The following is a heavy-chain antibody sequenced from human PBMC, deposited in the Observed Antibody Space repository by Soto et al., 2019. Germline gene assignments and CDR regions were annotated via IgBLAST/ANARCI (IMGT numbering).Heavy chain of an antibody. D-gene: IGHD3-22*01. CDR2: ISYDGSNK. Sequence: QVQLVESGGGLVKPGGSLRLSCAASGFTFSDYYMTWIRQAPGKGLEWVAVISYDGSNKYYADSVKGRFTISRDNSKNTLYLQMNSLRAEDTAVYYCARDVYDSSGGWGQGTLVTVSS. J-gene: IGHJ4*02. CDR1: GFTFSDYY. CDR3: ARDVYDSSGG. V-gene: IGHV3-30-3*01.